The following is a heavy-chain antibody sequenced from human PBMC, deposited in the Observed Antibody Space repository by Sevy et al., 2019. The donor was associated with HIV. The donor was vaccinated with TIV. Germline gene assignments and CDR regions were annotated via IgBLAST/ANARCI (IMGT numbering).Heavy chain of an antibody. CDR2: IIPIFGTA. CDR3: ARARDGYNSWGFGY. CDR1: GGTFSSYS. V-gene: IGHV1-69*13. J-gene: IGHJ4*02. D-gene: IGHD5-12*01. Sequence: ASVKVSCKASGGTFSSYSISWVRQAPGQGLEWMGGIIPIFGTANYAQKFQGRVTITADESTSTAYMELSSLRSEDTAEYYCARARDGYNSWGFGYWGQGTLVTVSS.